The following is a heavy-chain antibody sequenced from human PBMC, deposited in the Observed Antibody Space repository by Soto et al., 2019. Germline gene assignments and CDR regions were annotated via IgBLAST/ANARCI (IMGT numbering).Heavy chain of an antibody. CDR1: GGSISSYY. V-gene: IGHV4-59*01. Sequence: SETLSLTCTVSGGSISSYYWSWIRQPPGKGLEWIGYIYYSGSTNYNPSLKSRVTISVDTSKNQFSLKLSSVNAADTAVYYCARDPGGYFDYWGQGTLVTVSS. J-gene: IGHJ4*02. CDR2: IYYSGST. CDR3: ARDPGGYFDY.